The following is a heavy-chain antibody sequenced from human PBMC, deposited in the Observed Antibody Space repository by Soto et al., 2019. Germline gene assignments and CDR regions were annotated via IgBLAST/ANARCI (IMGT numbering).Heavy chain of an antibody. D-gene: IGHD3-22*01. Sequence: SETLSLTCSVSGDSISSYYWSWIRQSPEKGLEWIGYIYYTGTTNYNPSLKSRVIISADTSKNHFSLKLSSVTAADTAVYYCARARAESYYFDNSGYYFDYWGKGTLVTVSS. J-gene: IGHJ4*02. CDR2: IYYTGTT. CDR1: GDSISSYY. V-gene: IGHV4-59*01. CDR3: ARARAESYYFDNSGYYFDY.